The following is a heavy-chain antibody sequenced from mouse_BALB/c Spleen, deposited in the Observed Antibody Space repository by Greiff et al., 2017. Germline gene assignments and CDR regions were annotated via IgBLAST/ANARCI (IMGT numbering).Heavy chain of an antibody. Sequence: DVKLQESGGGLVKLGGSLKLSCAASGFTFSSYYMSWVRQTPEKRLELVAAINSNGGSTYYPDTVKGRFTISRDNAKNTLYLQMSSLKSEDTALYYCARNSPDYYGSSAWFAYWGQGTLVTVSA. CDR2: INSNGGST. CDR3: ARNSPDYYGSSAWFAY. CDR1: GFTFSSYY. J-gene: IGHJ3*01. D-gene: IGHD1-1*01. V-gene: IGHV5-6-2*01.